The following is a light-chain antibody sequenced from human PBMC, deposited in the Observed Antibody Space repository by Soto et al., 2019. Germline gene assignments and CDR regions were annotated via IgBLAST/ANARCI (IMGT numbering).Light chain of an antibody. CDR1: QSVSSSY. Sequence: EIVLTQSPGTLSFSPGERATLSCGASQSVSSSYLAWYQQKPGQAPRLLIYGASSRATGIPDRFSGSGSGTDFTLTISRLEPEDFPVYYCQQYGSSITLGQGTRLEIK. J-gene: IGKJ5*01. V-gene: IGKV3-20*01. CDR3: QQYGSSIT. CDR2: GAS.